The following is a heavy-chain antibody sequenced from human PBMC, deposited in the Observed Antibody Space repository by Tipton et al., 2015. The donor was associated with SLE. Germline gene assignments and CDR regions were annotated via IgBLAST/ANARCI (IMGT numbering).Heavy chain of an antibody. D-gene: IGHD3-3*01. J-gene: IGHJ6*02. Sequence: TLSLTCTVSGGSISSSSYYWGWIRQPPGKGLEWIGSIYYSGSTYYNPSLKSRVTISVDTSKNQFSLKLSSVTAADTAVYYCARDRLTIFGVVTLYGMDVWGQGTTVTVSS. CDR2: IYYSGST. CDR1: GGSISSSSYY. CDR3: ARDRLTIFGVVTLYGMDV. V-gene: IGHV4-39*02.